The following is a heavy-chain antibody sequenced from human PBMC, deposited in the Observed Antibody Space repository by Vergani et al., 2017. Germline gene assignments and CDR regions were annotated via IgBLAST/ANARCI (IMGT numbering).Heavy chain of an antibody. CDR1: GYTFTNYY. CDR2: INPSGGST. CDR3: AIPHGDSLPPHPRRLDY. Sequence: QVLLVQSGAEVKKPGASVRVSCKTSGYTFTNYYIHWVRQAPGQGLEWMGIINPSGGSTTYAQQFQGRLTMTRDTSTSTVYMNLSNLRSEDTAVYYCAIPHGDSLPPHPRRLDYWGQGTLVTVSS. J-gene: IGHJ4*02. V-gene: IGHV1-46*03. D-gene: IGHD5-18*01.